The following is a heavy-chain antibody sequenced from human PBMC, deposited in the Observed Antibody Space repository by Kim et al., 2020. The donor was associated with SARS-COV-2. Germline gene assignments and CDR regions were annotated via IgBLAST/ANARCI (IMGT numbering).Heavy chain of an antibody. D-gene: IGHD6-13*01. Sequence: ASVKVSCKVSGYTLTELSIHWVRQAPGKGLEWMGGFDPEDGETIYAQKFQCRVTMTEDTSTDTAYMELSSLRSEDTAVYYCATSGSSWTRSGWFDPWGQGTLVTVSS. V-gene: IGHV1-24*01. CDR3: ATSGSSWTRSGWFDP. CDR2: FDPEDGET. J-gene: IGHJ5*02. CDR1: GYTLTELS.